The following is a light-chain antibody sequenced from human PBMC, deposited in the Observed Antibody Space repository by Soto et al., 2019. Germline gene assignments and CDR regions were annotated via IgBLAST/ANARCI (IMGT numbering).Light chain of an antibody. J-gene: IGKJ1*01. V-gene: IGKV1-5*01. CDR3: QQYNSYSRT. CDR1: QSISSY. CDR2: AAT. Sequence: DIQMTQSPSSLSASVGDSVTITCRASQSISSYLNWYQHKPGKAPNLLIYAATTLQSGVPSRFSGSGSGTEFTLTISSLQPDDFATYYCQQYNSYSRTFGQGTKVDIK.